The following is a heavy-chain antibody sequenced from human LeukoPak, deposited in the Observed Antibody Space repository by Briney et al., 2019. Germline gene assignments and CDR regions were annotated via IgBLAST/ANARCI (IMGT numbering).Heavy chain of an antibody. J-gene: IGHJ4*02. CDR2: ISYDGSNK. CDR3: ARDLTVAGTY. V-gene: IGHV3-30*04. D-gene: IGHD6-19*01. CDR1: GFTFSSYA. Sequence: PGRSLRLSCAASGFTFSSYAMHWVRQAPGKGLEWVAVISYDGSNKYYADSVKGRFTISRDNSKNTLYLQMNSLRAEDTAVYYCARDLTVAGTYWGQGTLVTVSS.